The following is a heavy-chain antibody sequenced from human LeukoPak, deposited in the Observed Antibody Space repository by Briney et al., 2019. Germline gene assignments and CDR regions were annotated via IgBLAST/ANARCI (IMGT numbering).Heavy chain of an antibody. J-gene: IGHJ4*02. CDR2: ISSSSSYI. Sequence: PGGSLRLSCAASGFTFISYTMNWVRQAPGKGLEWVSSISSSSSYIYYADSVKGRFTVSRDNAKNSLYLQMNSLRAEDTAVYYCAREEQQWVYFDYWGQGTLVTVSS. V-gene: IGHV3-21*01. D-gene: IGHD6-13*01. CDR3: AREEQQWVYFDY. CDR1: GFTFISYT.